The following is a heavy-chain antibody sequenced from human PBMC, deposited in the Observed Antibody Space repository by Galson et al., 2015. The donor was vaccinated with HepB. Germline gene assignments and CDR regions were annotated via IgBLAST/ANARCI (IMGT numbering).Heavy chain of an antibody. V-gene: IGHV3-30*18. D-gene: IGHD6-19*01. J-gene: IGHJ6*02. CDR1: GFTFSTYA. Sequence: SLRLSCAASGFTFSTYAMHWVRQAPGKGLEWVAVTSHDGRNEYYADSVKGRFTTSRDNSRDTLSLQMNSLRAEDTAIYYCTKDSIPMAGTTPGEFYYYYHGMDVWGQGTTVTVSS. CDR3: TKDSIPMAGTTPGEFYYYYHGMDV. CDR2: TSHDGRNE.